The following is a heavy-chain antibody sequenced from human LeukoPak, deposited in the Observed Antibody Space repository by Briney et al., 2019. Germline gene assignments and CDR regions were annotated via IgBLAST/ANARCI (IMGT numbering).Heavy chain of an antibody. Sequence: SETLSLTCTVSGGSISSYYWSWIRQPPGKGLEWIGYIYYSGSTNYNASLTNRVTISVDTSKNQFSLKLSSATAADTAVYYCAREVGYCSGGSCYSYFDYWGQGTLVTVSS. CDR3: AREVGYCSGGSCYSYFDY. CDR1: GGSISSYY. J-gene: IGHJ4*02. D-gene: IGHD2-15*01. CDR2: IYYSGST. V-gene: IGHV4-59*01.